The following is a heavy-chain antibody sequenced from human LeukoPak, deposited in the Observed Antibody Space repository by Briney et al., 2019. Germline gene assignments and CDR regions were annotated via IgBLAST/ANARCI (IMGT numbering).Heavy chain of an antibody. Sequence: PGESLKISCKGSGYSFTSYWISWVRQLPGKGLEWMGRIDPSDSYTNYSPSFQGHVTISADKSISTAYLQWSSLKASDTAMYYCASPGVVPAAMSPYYYGMDVWGKGITVTVSS. CDR1: GYSFTSYW. D-gene: IGHD2-2*01. CDR3: ASPGVVPAAMSPYYYGMDV. J-gene: IGHJ6*04. CDR2: IDPSDSYT. V-gene: IGHV5-10-1*01.